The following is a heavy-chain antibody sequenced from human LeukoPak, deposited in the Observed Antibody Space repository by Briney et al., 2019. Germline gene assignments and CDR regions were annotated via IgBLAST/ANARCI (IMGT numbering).Heavy chain of an antibody. D-gene: IGHD2-15*01. V-gene: IGHV3-64*01. Sequence: GGSLRLSCAASGFTFSSYAMHWVRQAPGKGLEYVSAITSNGGTTYYANSVKGRFTISRDNSKNTLYLQMGSLRADDMAVYYCARGGYCSGGSCYRMYYYYYMDVWGKGTTVTVSS. J-gene: IGHJ6*03. CDR2: ITSNGGTT. CDR1: GFTFSSYA. CDR3: ARGGYCSGGSCYRMYYYYYMDV.